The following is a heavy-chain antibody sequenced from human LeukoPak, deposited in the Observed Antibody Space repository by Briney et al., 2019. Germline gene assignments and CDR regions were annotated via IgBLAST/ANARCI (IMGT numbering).Heavy chain of an antibody. CDR1: GGSISSGDYY. V-gene: IGHV4-30-4*08. J-gene: IGHJ5*02. Sequence: SETLSLTCTVSGGSISSGDYYWSWIRQPPGKGLEWIGDIYYSGSTYYNPSLKSRVTISVDTSKNQFSLKLSSVTAADTAVYYCASVGVDTSYAGCTWFDPWGQGTLVTVSS. D-gene: IGHD1-26*01. CDR2: IYYSGST. CDR3: ASVGVDTSYAGCTWFDP.